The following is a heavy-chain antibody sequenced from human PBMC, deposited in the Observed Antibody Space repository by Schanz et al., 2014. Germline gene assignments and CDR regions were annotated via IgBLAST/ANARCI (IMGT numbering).Heavy chain of an antibody. CDR2: ISWNSGSI. CDR1: GFTFDDYA. D-gene: IGHD2-21*01. J-gene: IGHJ6*02. Sequence: EVQLVESGGGLVQPGRSLRLSCAASGFTFDDYAMHWVRQAPGKGLEWVSGISWNSGSIGYADSVKGRFFISRDSSKNTLFLQMNSLRADDTAIYFCARDEGRDGYNLAFDVWGQGTTVTVSS. V-gene: IGHV3-9*01. CDR3: ARDEGRDGYNLAFDV.